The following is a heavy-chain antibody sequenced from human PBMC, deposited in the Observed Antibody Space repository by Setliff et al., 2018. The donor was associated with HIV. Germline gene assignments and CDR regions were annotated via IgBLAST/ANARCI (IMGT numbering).Heavy chain of an antibody. V-gene: IGHV3-66*02. Sequence: PGGSLRLSCTSSGFTVNSHYMTWVRQAPGKGLEWVSVISTADNSFYADSVKGRFSISKDNSKNTLYLQMDSLRPEDTAMYYCARSYGPYFFDYWGQGTLVTVSS. J-gene: IGHJ4*02. CDR1: GFTVNSHY. CDR2: ISTADNS. D-gene: IGHD3-10*01. CDR3: ARSYGPYFFDY.